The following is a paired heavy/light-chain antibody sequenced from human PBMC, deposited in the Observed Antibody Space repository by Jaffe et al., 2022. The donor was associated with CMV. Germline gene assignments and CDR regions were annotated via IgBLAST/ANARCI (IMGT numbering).Light chain of an antibody. V-gene: IGLV3-10*01. CDR2: EDT. CDR3: YSTDSSGNHWV. CDR1: ALPKKY. Sequence: SYELTQPPSVSVSPGQTARITCSGDALPKKYAYWYQQKSGQAPVLVIYEDTKRPSGIPERFSGSSSGTVATLTISGAQVEDEADYYCYSTDSSGNHWVFGGGTKLTVL. J-gene: IGLJ3*02.
Heavy chain of an antibody. J-gene: IGHJ4*02. CDR2: IYPGDSDT. D-gene: IGHD6-13*01. Sequence: EVQLVQSGAEVKKPGESLKISCKVSGYNFTTYWIGWVRQMPGKGLEWMGIIYPGDSDTRYSPSFQGQVTISADKSISTAFLQWSSLQASDTAMYYCARPPIVSAATGTGVVDYWGQGTLVTVSS. CDR1: GYNFTTYW. CDR3: ARPPIVSAATGTGVVDY. V-gene: IGHV5-51*01.